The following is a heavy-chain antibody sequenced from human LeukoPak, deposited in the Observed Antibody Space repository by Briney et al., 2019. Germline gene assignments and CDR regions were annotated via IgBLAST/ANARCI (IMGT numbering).Heavy chain of an antibody. J-gene: IGHJ4*02. D-gene: IGHD3-3*01. Sequence: SQTLSLTCAISGDSVSSNSAAWNWIRQSPSRGLEWLGRTYYRSNWIYESAASVKSRITINPDTSRNQFSLHLNSVIPEDTAVYYCARDDDVWSGWGHWGRGTLVTVSS. CDR2: TYYRSNWIY. CDR1: GDSVSSNSAA. CDR3: ARDDDVWSGWGH. V-gene: IGHV6-1*01.